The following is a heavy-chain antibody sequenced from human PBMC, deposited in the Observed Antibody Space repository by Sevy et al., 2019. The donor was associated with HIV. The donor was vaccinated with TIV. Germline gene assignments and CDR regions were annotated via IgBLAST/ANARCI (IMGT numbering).Heavy chain of an antibody. CDR1: GFTFNRCA. Sequence: GGSLRISCVASGFTFNRCAIHWVRQAPGKGLEWVAVISSDGAYKYYADSVKGRFTISRDNSKNTLYLQMNSLRPDDGAVYYCAKDFHDGDWSYFGMDVWGQGTTVTVSS. V-gene: IGHV3-30*04. D-gene: IGHD3-9*01. CDR3: AKDFHDGDWSYFGMDV. J-gene: IGHJ6*02. CDR2: ISSDGAYK.